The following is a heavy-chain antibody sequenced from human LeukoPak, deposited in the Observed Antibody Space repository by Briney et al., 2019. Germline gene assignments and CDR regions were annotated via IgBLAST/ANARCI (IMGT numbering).Heavy chain of an antibody. D-gene: IGHD2-15*01. J-gene: IGHJ6*03. CDR3: AKDFIRWQLGTRAYMDV. CDR1: GFTFRSYI. Sequence: PGGSLRLSCAASGFTFRSYIMNWVRQAPGKGLEWVSSISSSSNYIYYADSVKGRFTISRDDAQNSLYLQMNSLRAEDTAVYYCAKDFIRWQLGTRAYMDVWGKGTTVTVSS. V-gene: IGHV3-21*04. CDR2: ISSSSNYI.